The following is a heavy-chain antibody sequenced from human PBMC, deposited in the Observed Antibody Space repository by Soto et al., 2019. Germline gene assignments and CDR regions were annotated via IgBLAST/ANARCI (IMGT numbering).Heavy chain of an antibody. Sequence: PSETLSLTCTVSGGSIGSSSYYWGWIRQPPGKGLEWIGSIYYSGSTYYNPSLKSRVTISVDTSKNQFSLKLSSVTAADTAVYYCARRYGDYKSNWFDPWGQGTLVTVSS. CDR2: IYYSGST. D-gene: IGHD4-17*01. CDR3: ARRYGDYKSNWFDP. J-gene: IGHJ5*02. V-gene: IGHV4-39*01. CDR1: GGSIGSSSYY.